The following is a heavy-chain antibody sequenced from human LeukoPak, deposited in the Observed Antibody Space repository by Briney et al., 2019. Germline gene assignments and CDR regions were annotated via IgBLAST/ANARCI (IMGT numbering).Heavy chain of an antibody. CDR3: ARTTYGDY. V-gene: IGHV3-7*02. Sequence: GGSLRLSCAASGFTLGSYWMTWVRQAPRKGLEWAAAIKEDGSETYYVDPVKGRFTISRDNAKNSLYLQTSSLRAEDTAVYYCARTTYGDYWGQGTLVTVSS. CDR1: GFTLGSYW. J-gene: IGHJ4*02. D-gene: IGHD1-1*01. CDR2: IKEDGSET.